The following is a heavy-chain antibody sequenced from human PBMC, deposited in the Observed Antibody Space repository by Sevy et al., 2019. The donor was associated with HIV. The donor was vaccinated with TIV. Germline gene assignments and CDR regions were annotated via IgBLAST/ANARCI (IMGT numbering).Heavy chain of an antibody. CDR2: IFSDGNT. D-gene: IGHD3-22*01. CDR1: GFTVSGNY. CDR3: ARAVEDYSDSSAWDWYFDL. V-gene: IGHV3-66*01. Sequence: GGSLRLSCAASGFTVSGNYMSWVRQAPGKGLEWVSGIFSDGNTHFADSVKGRFTISRDNSKNTLSPQMNSLSAEDTAVYYCARAVEDYSDSSAWDWYFDLWGRGTLVTVSS. J-gene: IGHJ2*01.